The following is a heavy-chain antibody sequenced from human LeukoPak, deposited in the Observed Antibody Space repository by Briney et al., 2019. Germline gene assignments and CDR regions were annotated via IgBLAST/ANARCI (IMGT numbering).Heavy chain of an antibody. J-gene: IGHJ3*02. Sequence: RASLKISCKGSGYSFTSYWIAWVRQMPGKGLEWMGIIYPGDSYTTYSPSFQGQVTISADKSISTAYLQWRSLKASDTAMYYCARRSGSDALDIWGQGTMVTVSS. V-gene: IGHV5-51*01. CDR2: IYPGDSYT. D-gene: IGHD3-10*01. CDR3: ARRSGSDALDI. CDR1: GYSFTSYW.